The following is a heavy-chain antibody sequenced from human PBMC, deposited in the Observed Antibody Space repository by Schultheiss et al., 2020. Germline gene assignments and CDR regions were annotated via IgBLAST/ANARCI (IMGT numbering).Heavy chain of an antibody. CDR3: VRPRLTALEARRGRYGWDV. J-gene: IGHJ6*02. D-gene: IGHD3-16*01. Sequence: SETLSLTCTVSGGSISSYYWSWIRQPPGKGLEWIGEINHSGSTNYNPSLKSRVTISVDTSKNQVSLSVNSVTAADTAVYYCVRPRLTALEARRGRYGWDVWGPGTAVTVS. V-gene: IGHV4-34*01. CDR2: INHSGST. CDR1: GGSISSYY.